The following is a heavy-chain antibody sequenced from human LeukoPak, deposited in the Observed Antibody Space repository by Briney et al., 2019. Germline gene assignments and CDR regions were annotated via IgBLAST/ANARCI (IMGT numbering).Heavy chain of an antibody. CDR2: ISGSGGST. Sequence: GGSLRLSCAASGFTFSSYAMSWVRQAPGKGLEWVSVISGSGGSTYYADSVKGRFTISRDNSKNTLYLQMNSLRAEDTAVYYCAKDLSQLRLFDYWGQGTLVTVSS. J-gene: IGHJ4*02. D-gene: IGHD2-2*01. CDR1: GFTFSSYA. CDR3: AKDLSQLRLFDY. V-gene: IGHV3-23*01.